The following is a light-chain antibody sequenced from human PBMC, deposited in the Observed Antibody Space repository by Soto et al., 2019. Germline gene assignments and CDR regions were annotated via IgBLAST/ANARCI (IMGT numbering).Light chain of an antibody. CDR1: QGIGND. J-gene: IGKJ4*01. CDR3: QQYNSYPLT. CDR2: AAS. V-gene: IGKV1-17*01. Sequence: DIQMTQSPSSLSASVGDRVTITCRASQGIGNDLGWYQQKPGNAPKRLIYAASSLQSGVPSRFSGSESGTEFTLTIRSLQPEDFATYYCQQYNSYPLTFGGGTKVEVK.